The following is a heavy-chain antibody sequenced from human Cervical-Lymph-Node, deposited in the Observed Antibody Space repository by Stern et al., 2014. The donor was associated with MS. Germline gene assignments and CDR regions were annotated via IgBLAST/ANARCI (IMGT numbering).Heavy chain of an antibody. CDR3: AGLGDDNYYFPVDV. V-gene: IGHV3-21*01. CDR2: ISTKSTFL. D-gene: IGHD3-16*01. Sequence: EVQLMESGGGLVKPGGSLRLSCAASGFTFHSYSMNWVRQAPGKGLEWGASISTKSTFLYYADSVKGRFTISRDNAKNSLYLQMNGLRDEDTAVYFCAGLGDDNYYFPVDVWGQGTTVAVSS. CDR1: GFTFHSYS. J-gene: IGHJ6*02.